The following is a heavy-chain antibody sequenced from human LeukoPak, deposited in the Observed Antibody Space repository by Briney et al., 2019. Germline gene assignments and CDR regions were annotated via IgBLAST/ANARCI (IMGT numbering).Heavy chain of an antibody. CDR1: GFTFSSYW. Sequence: PGGSLRLSCAASGFTFSSYWMNWVRQAPGKGLEWVANIKQDGSEKYYVDSVKGRFTISRDNSKNTLYLRMNSLRAEDTAVYYCAKDRDYDILTGYPHPPFDYWGQGTLVTVSS. J-gene: IGHJ4*02. V-gene: IGHV3-7*01. CDR3: AKDRDYDILTGYPHPPFDY. CDR2: IKQDGSEK. D-gene: IGHD3-9*01.